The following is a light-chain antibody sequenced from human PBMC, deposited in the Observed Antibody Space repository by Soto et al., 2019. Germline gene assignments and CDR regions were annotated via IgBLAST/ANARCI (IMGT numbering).Light chain of an antibody. Sequence: QSALTQPASVSGSPGQSITISCTGTSSDVGGYNYVSWYQQHPGKAPKLMIYDVSNRPSGVSTRFSGSKSGNTASLTISGLQAEDEDDYYCSSYTSSSTHYVFGTGTKVTVL. CDR2: DVS. CDR3: SSYTSSSTHYV. V-gene: IGLV2-14*01. J-gene: IGLJ1*01. CDR1: SSDVGGYNY.